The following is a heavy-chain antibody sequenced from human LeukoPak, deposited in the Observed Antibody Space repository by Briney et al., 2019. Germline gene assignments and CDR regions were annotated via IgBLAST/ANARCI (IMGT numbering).Heavy chain of an antibody. CDR2: IYYSGST. CDR1: GGSISSSSYF. CDR3: AKRRGYCSGGSCYGDWFDP. Sequence: SETLSLTCTVSGGSISSSSYFWGWIRQPPGKGLEWIGNIYYSGSTYYNPSLKSRVTMSVDTSKTQFSLNLSSVTAADTAVYYCAKRRGYCSGGSCYGDWFDPWGQGTLVTVSS. V-gene: IGHV4-39*07. D-gene: IGHD2-15*01. J-gene: IGHJ5*02.